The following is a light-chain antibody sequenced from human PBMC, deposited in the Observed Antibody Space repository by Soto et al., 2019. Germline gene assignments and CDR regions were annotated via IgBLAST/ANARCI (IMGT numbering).Light chain of an antibody. Sequence: DIQMTQSPSTLSASVGDRVTITCRASQSVDGWLAWYQEKPGKAPKLLIYKASTLESGVPSRFSGSESGTEFTLTISGLQPDDFATYYCQQYYTYRTFGQGTKVEI. CDR2: KAS. J-gene: IGKJ1*01. CDR3: QQYYTYRT. CDR1: QSVDGW. V-gene: IGKV1-5*03.